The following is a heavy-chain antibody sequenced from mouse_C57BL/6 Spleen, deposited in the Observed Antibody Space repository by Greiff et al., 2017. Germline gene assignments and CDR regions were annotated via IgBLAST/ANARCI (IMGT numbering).Heavy chain of an antibody. D-gene: IGHD2-4*01. V-gene: IGHV1-76*01. CDR2: IYPGSGNT. Sequence: QVQLQQSGAELVRPGASVKLSCKASGYTFTDYYINWVKQRPGQGLEWIARIYPGSGNTYYNEKFKGKATLTAEKSSSTAYMQLSSLTSEDSAVYFCARGGDYDGFAYWGQGTLVTVSA. J-gene: IGHJ3*01. CDR1: GYTFTDYY. CDR3: ARGGDYDGFAY.